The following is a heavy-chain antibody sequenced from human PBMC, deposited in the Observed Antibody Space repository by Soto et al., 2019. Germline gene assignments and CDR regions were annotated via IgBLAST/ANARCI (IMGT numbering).Heavy chain of an antibody. CDR3: ARLHSHGTYGMDV. D-gene: IGHD5-18*01. Sequence: QIHLVQAGAEVKKPGSSVKVSCKASGGSFTYTLSWVRQAPGQGLEWMGGIIPIFGTTNYAQKFQGRITMTADESTKTAYIELSTLRSEDTAVYYCARLHSHGTYGMDVWGQGTTVIVSS. V-gene: IGHV1-69*01. J-gene: IGHJ6*02. CDR1: GGSFTYT. CDR2: IIPIFGTT.